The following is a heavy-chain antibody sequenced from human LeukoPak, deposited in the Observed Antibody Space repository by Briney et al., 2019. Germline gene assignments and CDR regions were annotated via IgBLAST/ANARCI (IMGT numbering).Heavy chain of an antibody. CDR1: GGSIRGYY. CDR3: ARTNTFDI. J-gene: IGHJ3*02. CDR2: ISYSGST. Sequence: SGTLSLTCTVSGGSIRGYYWNWIRQPPGKGLQWIGYISYSGSTNYNPSLKSRVTISVDTSRNQVSLKLTSMTAADTGVYYCARTNTFDIGGQGTMVIVSS. V-gene: IGHV4-59*01.